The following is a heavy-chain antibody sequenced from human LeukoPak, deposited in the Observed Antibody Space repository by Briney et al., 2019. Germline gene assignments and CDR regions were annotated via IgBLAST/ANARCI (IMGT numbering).Heavy chain of an antibody. CDR1: GGSFSGYY. CDR3: ARGGGSSAIYYYYGMDV. V-gene: IGHV4-34*01. Sequence: SETLSLTCAVYGGSFSGYYWSWIRQPPGKGLEWIGEINHSGSTNHNPSLKSRVTISVDTSKNQFSLKLSSVTAADTAVYYCARGGGSSAIYYYYGMDVWGQGTTVTVSS. J-gene: IGHJ6*02. CDR2: INHSGST. D-gene: IGHD6-25*01.